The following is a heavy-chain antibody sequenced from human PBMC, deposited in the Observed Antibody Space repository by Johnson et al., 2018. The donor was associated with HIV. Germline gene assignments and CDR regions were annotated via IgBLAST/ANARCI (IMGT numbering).Heavy chain of an antibody. CDR2: IYSGGST. J-gene: IGHJ3*02. CDR1: GFTVSSNY. V-gene: IGHV3-66*02. CDR3: ARNHPQSSDAFDI. Sequence: VQLVESGGGLVQPRGSLRLSCAASGFTVSSNYMSWVRQAPGKGLELVSVIYSGGSTYYADSVKGRFTISRDNSKNTLSLQMNSLRTEDTAVFYCARNHPQSSDAFDIWGLGTMVTVSS. D-gene: IGHD4-11*01.